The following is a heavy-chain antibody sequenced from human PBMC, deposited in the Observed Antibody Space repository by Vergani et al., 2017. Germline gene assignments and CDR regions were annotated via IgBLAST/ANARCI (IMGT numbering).Heavy chain of an antibody. V-gene: IGHV3-33*06. J-gene: IGHJ4*02. CDR2: IWYDGSNK. CDR3: AKGSYDSSGYYFEY. D-gene: IGHD3-22*01. Sequence: QVQLVESGGGVVQPGRSLRLSCAASGFTFSSYGMHWVRQAPGKGLEWVAVIWYDGSNKYYADSVKGRFTISRDNSKNTLYLQMNSLRAEDTAVYYCAKGSYDSSGYYFEYWGQGTLVTVSS. CDR1: GFTFSSYG.